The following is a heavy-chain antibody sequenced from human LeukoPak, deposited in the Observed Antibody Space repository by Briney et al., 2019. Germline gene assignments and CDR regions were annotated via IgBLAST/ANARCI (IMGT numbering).Heavy chain of an antibody. CDR3: AKVFGSFDY. Sequence: GGSLRLSCAASGFTFSNYGMHWVRQAPGKGLEWVAIISYDGSNKYYADAVKGRFTISRDNSKTTLYLQMNSLRAEDTAVYYCAKVFGSFDYWGQGTLVTVSP. J-gene: IGHJ4*02. CDR1: GFTFSNYG. D-gene: IGHD3-3*01. CDR2: ISYDGSNK. V-gene: IGHV3-30*18.